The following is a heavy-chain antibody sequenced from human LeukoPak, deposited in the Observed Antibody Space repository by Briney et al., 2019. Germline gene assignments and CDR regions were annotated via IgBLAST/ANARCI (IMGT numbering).Heavy chain of an antibody. CDR1: GYTFTGYY. Sequence: ASVKVSCKASGYTFTGYYMHWVRQAPGQGVEWMGWINPNSGGTNYAQKFQGRVTMTRDTSISTAYMELSRLRSDDTAVYYCARVGIAVAGTLGYWGQGTLVTVSS. D-gene: IGHD6-19*01. V-gene: IGHV1-2*02. CDR2: INPNSGGT. J-gene: IGHJ4*02. CDR3: ARVGIAVAGTLGY.